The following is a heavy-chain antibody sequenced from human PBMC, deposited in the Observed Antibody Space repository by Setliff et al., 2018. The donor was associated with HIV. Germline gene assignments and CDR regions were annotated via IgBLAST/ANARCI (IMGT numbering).Heavy chain of an antibody. Sequence: GESLKISCRGSGYSFTNPWIGWVRQMPGKGLEWMGIIHPSDSDTRYSPSFQGQVTISVDKSISTAYLQWSSLKASDTAMYYCARQPTDTSGYNNWFDSWGQGTLVTVSS. D-gene: IGHD3-3*01. J-gene: IGHJ5*01. CDR3: ARQPTDTSGYNNWFDS. CDR1: GYSFTNPW. CDR2: IHPSDSDT. V-gene: IGHV5-51*01.